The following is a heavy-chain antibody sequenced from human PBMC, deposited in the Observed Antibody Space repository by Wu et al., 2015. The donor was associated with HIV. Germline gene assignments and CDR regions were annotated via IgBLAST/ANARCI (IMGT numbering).Heavy chain of an antibody. CDR3: VRGRTNKYSGYFDY. D-gene: IGHD5-12*01. CDR1: GFLFTMYG. J-gene: IGHJ4*02. CDR2: ISPYNDNT. V-gene: IGHV1-18*01. Sequence: QVQLVQSGADVKKPGTSVKVSCKTSGFLFTMYGISWVRQAPGQGLEWMGWISPYNDNTNYAQKFQDRVTMTSDTSTSTVHMELRSLRSDDTATYYCVRGRTNKYSGYFDYWGQGTLVTVSP.